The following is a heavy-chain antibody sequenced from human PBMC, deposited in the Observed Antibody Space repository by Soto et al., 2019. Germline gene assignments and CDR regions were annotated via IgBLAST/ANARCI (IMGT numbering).Heavy chain of an antibody. J-gene: IGHJ4*02. CDR3: ARDCSATGRFDFCVDG. V-gene: IGHV4-30-4*01. CDR2: IYFGGSS. Sequence: QVQLQESGPGLVKPAQNLSLTCAVSGRSITSGVYFWSWIRQSPGNGREWFGYIYFGGSSHYTPSLQIRASISIDTFWMHSCMMLNSVRSSDTAFYYCARDCSATGRFDFCVDGWGQGLAVTVSS. D-gene: IGHD1-1*01. CDR1: GRSITSGVYF.